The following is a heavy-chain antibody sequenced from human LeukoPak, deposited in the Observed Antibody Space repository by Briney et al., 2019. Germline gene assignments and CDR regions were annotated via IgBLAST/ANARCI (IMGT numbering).Heavy chain of an antibody. V-gene: IGHV3-30*16. J-gene: IGHJ6*03. CDR2: ISYYGSKK. D-gene: IGHD3-22*01. CDR1: GFTFSSYA. Sequence: GVTLTLSCTASGFTFSSYAMHWVRKAPGQGLEGVAVISYYGSKKYYSNSARGRFTISIDNSKNPLNLQMNRMRAEDTAVYYCAIVIVVVLRSYYYMDVWGKGTTVTVSS. CDR3: AIVIVVVLRSYYYMDV.